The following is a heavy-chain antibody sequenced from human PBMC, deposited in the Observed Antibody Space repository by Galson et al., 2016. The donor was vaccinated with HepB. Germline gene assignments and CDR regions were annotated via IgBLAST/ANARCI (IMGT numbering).Heavy chain of an antibody. CDR3: ARLLPGEIARPNQIPLAFFDF. Sequence: QSGAEVKKPGESLKISCKGSGYTFTNYWIGWVRQMPGKGLEWMGIIYPGDSDTRYRPSFQGQVTISADRSISSAYLQWSSLRASDTAMYYCARLLPGEIARPNQIPLAFFDFWGQGTLVTVPS. D-gene: IGHD1-1*01. CDR2: IYPGDSDT. CDR1: GYTFTNYW. V-gene: IGHV5-51*01. J-gene: IGHJ4*02.